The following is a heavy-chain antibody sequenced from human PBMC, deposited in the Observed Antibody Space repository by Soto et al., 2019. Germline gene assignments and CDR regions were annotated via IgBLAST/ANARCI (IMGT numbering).Heavy chain of an antibody. Sequence: ASVKGSCKASGYTFPSYAMHWVSQATEQRLEWMGWINAGNGNTKYSQKFQGRVTIARDTSASTAYMELSSLRSEDTAVYYCARGGIAAAGMPRYFDYWGQGTLVTVSS. J-gene: IGHJ4*02. CDR2: INAGNGNT. CDR1: GYTFPSYA. V-gene: IGHV1-3*01. D-gene: IGHD6-13*01. CDR3: ARGGIAAAGMPRYFDY.